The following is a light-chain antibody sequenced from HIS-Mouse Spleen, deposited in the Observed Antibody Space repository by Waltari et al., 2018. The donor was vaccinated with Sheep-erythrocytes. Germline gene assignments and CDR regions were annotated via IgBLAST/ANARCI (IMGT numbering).Light chain of an antibody. CDR2: DVS. CDR3: CSYAGSYNHV. Sequence: QSALTQPRPVSGSPGQSVTISCTGTSSDVGGYNYVSWYQQHPGKAPQLMIYDVSKRPSGCPPLFSASKSCKTASLTISGLKAEDEADYYCCSYAGSYNHVFATGTKVTVL. V-gene: IGLV2-11*01. CDR1: SSDVGGYNY. J-gene: IGLJ1*01.